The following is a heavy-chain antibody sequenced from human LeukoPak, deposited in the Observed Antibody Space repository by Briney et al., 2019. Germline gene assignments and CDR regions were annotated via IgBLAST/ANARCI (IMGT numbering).Heavy chain of an antibody. CDR3: ARWVDSSGYYPGNYFDY. Sequence: GASVKVSCKASGYTFTSYYMHWVRQAPGQGLEWMGWISAYNGNTNYAQKLQGRVTMTTDTSTSTAYMELRSLRSDDTAVYYCARWVDSSGYYPGNYFDYWGQGTLVTVSS. CDR1: GYTFTSYY. CDR2: ISAYNGNT. D-gene: IGHD3-22*01. V-gene: IGHV1-18*04. J-gene: IGHJ4*02.